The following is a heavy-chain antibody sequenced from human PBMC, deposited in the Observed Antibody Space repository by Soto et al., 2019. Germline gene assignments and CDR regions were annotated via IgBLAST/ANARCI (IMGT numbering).Heavy chain of an antibody. Sequence: HVQLQESGPGLVKPSQTLSLTCTVSGGSISSGDYYWSWIRQPPGKGLEWTGYIYYSGSTYYNPSLKCRVTISVDTSKSQFYLKLSSVTAGDTAVYYCARAQGSGFLVSWGKGTLVTVSS. J-gene: IGHJ4*02. D-gene: IGHD3-10*01. CDR1: GGSISSGDYY. CDR2: IYYSGST. V-gene: IGHV4-30-4*01. CDR3: ARAQGSGFLVS.